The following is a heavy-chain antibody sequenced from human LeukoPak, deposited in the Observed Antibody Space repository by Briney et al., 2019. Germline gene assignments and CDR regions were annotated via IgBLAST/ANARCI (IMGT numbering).Heavy chain of an antibody. CDR3: ARNRDRTAYYYVY. D-gene: IGHD3-16*01. J-gene: IGHJ4*02. CDR2: IRYDGTNK. CDR1: GFMFSSYG. Sequence: GGSLRLSCAASGFMFSSYGMHWVRQAPGKGLEWVAFIRYDGTNKYYADSVKGRFTISRDNSKKTLYLEMNSLRAEDTAVYYCARNRDRTAYYYVYWGQGTLVTVSS. V-gene: IGHV3-30*02.